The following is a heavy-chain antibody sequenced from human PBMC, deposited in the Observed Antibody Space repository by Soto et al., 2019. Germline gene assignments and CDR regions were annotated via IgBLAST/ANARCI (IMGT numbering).Heavy chain of an antibody. CDR1: GFSFSSYA. D-gene: IGHD2-21*02. J-gene: IGHJ4*02. CDR2: ISGSGGNT. CDR3: AKADASGGNSLLFDY. V-gene: IGHV3-23*01. Sequence: EVQLLESGGGLVQPGGSLRLSCAASGFSFSSYAMSWVRQAPGKGLEWVSTISGSGGNTHYADSVKGRFTISRDNSKNTVYVQMNSLRAEDTAIYYCAKADASGGNSLLFDYWGQGTLVTVSS.